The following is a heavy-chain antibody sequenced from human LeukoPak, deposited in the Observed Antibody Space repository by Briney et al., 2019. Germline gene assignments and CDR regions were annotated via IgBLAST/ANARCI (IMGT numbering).Heavy chain of an antibody. D-gene: IGHD3-22*01. CDR1: GGSISSGGYY. CDR3: ARGSITMIVVANAFDI. V-gene: IGHV4-31*03. CDR2: IYYSGST. J-gene: IGHJ3*02. Sequence: SQTLSLTCTVSGGSISSGGYYWSWIRQHPGKGLEWIGYIYYSGSTYYNPSLKSRVTISVDTSKNQFSLKLSSVTAADTAVSYCARGSITMIVVANAFDIWGQGTMVTVSS.